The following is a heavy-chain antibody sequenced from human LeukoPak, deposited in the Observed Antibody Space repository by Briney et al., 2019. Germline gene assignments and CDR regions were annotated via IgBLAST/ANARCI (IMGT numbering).Heavy chain of an antibody. V-gene: IGHV4-38-2*02. J-gene: IGHJ4*02. CDR1: GYSISSGYY. CDR2: IYHSGST. D-gene: IGHD3-22*01. Sequence: SETLSLTCTVSGYSISSGYYWGWIRQTPGKGLEWIGNIYHSGSTYYNPSLKSRVTISVDTSKNQFSLKLSSVTAADTAVYYCARGPSSGEDYWGQGTLVTFSS. CDR3: ARGPSSGEDY.